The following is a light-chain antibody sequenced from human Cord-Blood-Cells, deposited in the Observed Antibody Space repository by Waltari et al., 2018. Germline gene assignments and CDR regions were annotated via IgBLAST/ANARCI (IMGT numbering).Light chain of an antibody. Sequence: QSALTQPASVSGSPGQSITISCTGTSSDVGRYNYVSRYQQHQAKAPKLMIYDVSKRPSGVSNRFSGSKSGNTASLTISGLQAEDEADYYCSSYTSSSTYVFGTGTKVTVL. CDR3: SSYTSSSTYV. J-gene: IGLJ1*01. V-gene: IGLV2-14*01. CDR2: DVS. CDR1: SSDVGRYNY.